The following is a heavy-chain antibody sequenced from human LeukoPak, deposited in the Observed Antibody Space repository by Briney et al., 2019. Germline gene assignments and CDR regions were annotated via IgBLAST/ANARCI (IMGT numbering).Heavy chain of an antibody. CDR3: ARDLDGYRSGNGA. CDR2: INPDGSST. CDR1: GFTFSNYW. Sequence: GGSLRLSCAASGFTFSNYWMHWVRQAPGKGLVWVSRINPDGSSTDYADSEKGLFTISRDNAKNTLYLKMNSLRAEDTAVYYCARDLDGYRSGNGAWGQGTLVTVSS. V-gene: IGHV3-74*01. D-gene: IGHD5-12*01. J-gene: IGHJ5*02.